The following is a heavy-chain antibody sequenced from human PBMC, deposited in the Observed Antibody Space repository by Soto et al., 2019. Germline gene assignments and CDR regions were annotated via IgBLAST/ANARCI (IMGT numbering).Heavy chain of an antibody. Sequence: SETLSLTCAVYGGSFSGYYWTWIRQPPGKGLEWIGYIYYSVSTNYNPSLKSRLTISIDTSKNQFSLNLSSVTAADTAVYYCARTQSGSYRNDHYYYSGMDVWGQGTTVTVSS. J-gene: IGHJ6*02. CDR1: GGSFSGYY. CDR2: IYYSVST. V-gene: IGHV4-59*01. D-gene: IGHD1-26*01. CDR3: ARTQSGSYRNDHYYYSGMDV.